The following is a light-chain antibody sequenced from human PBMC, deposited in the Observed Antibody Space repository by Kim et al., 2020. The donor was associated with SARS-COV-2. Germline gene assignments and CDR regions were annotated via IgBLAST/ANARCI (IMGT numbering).Light chain of an antibody. V-gene: IGLV3-1*01. CDR2: QNN. Sequence: SYELTQPPSVSVSPGQTASITCSGDKLGDKYVCWYQQKPGQSPVVVIYQNNQRPSEIPARFSGSNSGSTATLTISGTQAIDEADYYCQAWGSNTFVFGPGTKVTVL. J-gene: IGLJ1*01. CDR3: QAWGSNTFV. CDR1: KLGDKY.